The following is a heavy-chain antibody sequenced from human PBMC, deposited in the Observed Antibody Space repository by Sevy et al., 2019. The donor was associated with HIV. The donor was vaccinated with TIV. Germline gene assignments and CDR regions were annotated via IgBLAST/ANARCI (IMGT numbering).Heavy chain of an antibody. D-gene: IGHD3-10*01. CDR1: GFTFRTYA. V-gene: IGHV3-23*01. Sequence: GGSLRLSCTASGFTFRTYAMSWVRQAPGKGLDWVSGKGLEWVSAISGSDSTYYADSVKGRFAISRDNAKNSLFLQLNSLRADDTAIYYCAKSYFGSGTSYGMDLWGRGTTVTVSS. J-gene: IGHJ6*02. CDR2: ISGSDST. CDR3: AKSYFGSGTSYGMDL.